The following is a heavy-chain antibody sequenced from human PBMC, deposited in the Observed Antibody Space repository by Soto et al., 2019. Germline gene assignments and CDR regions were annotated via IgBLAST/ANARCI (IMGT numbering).Heavy chain of an antibody. Sequence: ASVKVSCKVSGYTFTRYAMHWVRQAPVQRLEWMGWINAGNGDTKYSHKFQGRVTITRDTSASTVYMELSSLRSEDTAVYYCARDGAVAESRNFDYWGQGMLVTVSS. CDR2: INAGNGDT. D-gene: IGHD6-19*01. J-gene: IGHJ4*02. CDR1: GYTFTRYA. CDR3: ARDGAVAESRNFDY. V-gene: IGHV1-3*01.